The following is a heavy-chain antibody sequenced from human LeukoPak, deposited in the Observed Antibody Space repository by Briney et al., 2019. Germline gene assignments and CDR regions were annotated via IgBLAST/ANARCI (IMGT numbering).Heavy chain of an antibody. CDR1: RGTFSSYA. J-gene: IGHJ4*02. Sequence: ASVKVSCKASRGTFSSYAISWVRQAPGQGLEWMGGIIPIFGTANYARKFQGRVTITTDESTSTAYMELSSLRSEDTAVYYCAVDDIAVAGTRKKLLDWGQGTLVTVSP. CDR3: AVDDIAVAGTRKKLLD. V-gene: IGHV1-69*05. CDR2: IIPIFGTA. D-gene: IGHD6-19*01.